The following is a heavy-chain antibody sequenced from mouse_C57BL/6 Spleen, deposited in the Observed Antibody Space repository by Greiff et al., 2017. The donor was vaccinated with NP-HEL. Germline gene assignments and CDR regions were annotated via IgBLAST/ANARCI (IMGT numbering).Heavy chain of an antibody. Sequence: VQLQQPGAELVRPGSSVKLSCKASGYTFTSYWMDWVKQRPGQGLEWIGNIYPSDSETHYNQKFKDKATLTVDKSSSTAYMQLSSLTSEDSAVYYCARAYYSNFGDYFDYWGQGTTLTVSS. CDR3: ARAYYSNFGDYFDY. CDR2: IYPSDSET. J-gene: IGHJ2*01. V-gene: IGHV1-61*01. CDR1: GYTFTSYW. D-gene: IGHD2-5*01.